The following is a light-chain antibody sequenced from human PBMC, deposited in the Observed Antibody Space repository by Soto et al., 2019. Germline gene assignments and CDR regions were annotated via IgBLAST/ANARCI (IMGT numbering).Light chain of an antibody. J-gene: IGKJ5*01. CDR1: QSVSSN. CDR3: QQYNNWPPIT. Sequence: EIVLTQSPGTQSLSPGERATHSYKALQSVSSNYLAWYQQKPGQAPRLLIYGASSRAAGVPARFSGSGSGTEFTLTISSLQSEDFAVYYCQQYNNWPPITFGQGTRLEIK. CDR2: GAS. V-gene: IGKV3D-15*01.